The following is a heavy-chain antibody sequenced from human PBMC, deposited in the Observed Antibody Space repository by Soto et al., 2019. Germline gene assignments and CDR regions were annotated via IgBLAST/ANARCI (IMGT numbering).Heavy chain of an antibody. CDR1: GYTFTSYW. V-gene: IGHV5-51*01. CDR3: AMLNSGSYSYHGMDV. CDR2: IHPGDSDT. Sequence: PGESLKISCKGSGYTFTSYWVGWVRQMPGKGLELMGIIHPGDSDTRYSPSFQGQVTISVDKSISTAYLQWSSLRAEDTAIYYCAMLNSGSYSYHGMDVWGQGTTVTVSS. D-gene: IGHD1-26*01. J-gene: IGHJ6*02.